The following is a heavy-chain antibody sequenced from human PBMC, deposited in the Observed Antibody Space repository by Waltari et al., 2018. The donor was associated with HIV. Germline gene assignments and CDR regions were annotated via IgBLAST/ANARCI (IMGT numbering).Heavy chain of an antibody. D-gene: IGHD3-22*01. J-gene: IGHJ4*02. Sequence: EVQLVESGGGLVQPGRSLRLSCAASGFTFDDYAMHWVRQPPGKGREWVLSINWNSGSIGYADSVKGRFTISRDNAKNSLYLQMNSLRAEDTAFYYCTKDFDSSGFHGYYFDYWGQGTLVTVSS. V-gene: IGHV3-9*01. CDR2: INWNSGSI. CDR3: TKDFDSSGFHGYYFDY. CDR1: GFTFDDYA.